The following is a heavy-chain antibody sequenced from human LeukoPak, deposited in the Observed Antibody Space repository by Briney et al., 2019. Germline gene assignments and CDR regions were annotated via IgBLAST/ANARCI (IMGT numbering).Heavy chain of an antibody. Sequence: GESLKISCKGSGYSFTTYYIGWVRQMPEKGLEWVGIIYPGDSDTRYSPSFQGQVTISADKSINTAYLQWSSLEASDTAMYYCARSRSAYYYDSSGYYLDYWGQGTLVTVSS. CDR1: GYSFTTYY. CDR3: ARSRSAYYYDSSGYYLDY. V-gene: IGHV5-51*01. J-gene: IGHJ4*02. D-gene: IGHD3-22*01. CDR2: IYPGDSDT.